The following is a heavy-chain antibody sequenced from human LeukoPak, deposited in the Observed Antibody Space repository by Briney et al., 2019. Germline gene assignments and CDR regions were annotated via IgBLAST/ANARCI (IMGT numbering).Heavy chain of an antibody. CDR1: GGSISGYF. V-gene: IGHV4-59*01. CDR3: ARYGMTSVTPWGLDY. Sequence: SETLSLTCTVCGGSISGYFWIWIRQPPGKGLEWIGYIYSSGTTTSNPSLRSRVTISVDSSRNQFSLRQTSVTAADTAVYYCARYGMTSVTPWGLDYWGQGTLVTVSS. J-gene: IGHJ4*02. D-gene: IGHD4-17*01. CDR2: IYSSGTT.